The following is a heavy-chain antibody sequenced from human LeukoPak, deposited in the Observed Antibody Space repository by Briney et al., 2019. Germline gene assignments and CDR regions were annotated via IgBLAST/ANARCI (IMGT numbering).Heavy chain of an antibody. J-gene: IGHJ3*01. Sequence: ASVKVSCKASGYTFTNFGISWVRQAPGQGLEYVGWISTTNGDTNYALKVQGRVTMTTDASTTTATMELRNLRSDDSGVYYCARDTVRFAPSHPQRAAFDVWGQGTMVTVSS. CDR1: GYTFTNFG. V-gene: IGHV1-18*01. D-gene: IGHD3-3*01. CDR2: ISTTNGDT. CDR3: ARDTVRFAPSHPQRAAFDV.